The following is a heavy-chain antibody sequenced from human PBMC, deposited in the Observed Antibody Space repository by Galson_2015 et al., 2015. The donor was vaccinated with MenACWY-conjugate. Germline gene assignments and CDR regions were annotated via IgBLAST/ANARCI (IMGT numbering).Heavy chain of an antibody. CDR1: GASVNSAGFY. CDR2: IPYGERT. CDR3: ARDKVGEGVRWFDS. V-gene: IGHV4-61*08. Sequence: SASLSLICAISGASVNSAGFYWSWVRQPPGKGLESIGYIPYGERTYYTSSLKSRVSISLDTSKNQLSLMLSSVTAADTAVYYCARDKVGEGVRWFDSWGQGTLVTVSS. J-gene: IGHJ5*01. D-gene: IGHD3-10*01.